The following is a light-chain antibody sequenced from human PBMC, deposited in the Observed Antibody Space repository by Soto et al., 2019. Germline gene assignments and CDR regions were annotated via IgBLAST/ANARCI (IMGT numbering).Light chain of an antibody. J-gene: IGKJ3*01. V-gene: IGKV1-6*01. CDR2: GAS. Sequence: AIQMTQSPASLSASVGDRVTITCRASQDICDALAWYQQKPGKAPKLLIYGASKLQTGVSSRFSGGGSGTIFTLTISRLQPEDFATYYCLEDYRFLTFGPGTKVDIK. CDR1: QDICDA. CDR3: LEDYRFLT.